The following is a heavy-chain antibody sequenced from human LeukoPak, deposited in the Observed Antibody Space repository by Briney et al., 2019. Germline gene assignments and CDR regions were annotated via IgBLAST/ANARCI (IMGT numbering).Heavy chain of an antibody. D-gene: IGHD3-9*01. CDR1: GFRYTDYC. Sequence: PGGSLRLSCVASGFRYTDYCMTWVRQAPGKGLEWVATIRQDGRVKDYVDSVKGRFTISRDDANNSLYLQMNSLRAEDTAVYYCARDLPVRSYYDILTGYYNDGARWGQGTLVTVSS. CDR3: ARDLPVRSYYDILTGYYNDGAR. J-gene: IGHJ4*02. CDR2: IRQDGRVK. V-gene: IGHV3-7*01.